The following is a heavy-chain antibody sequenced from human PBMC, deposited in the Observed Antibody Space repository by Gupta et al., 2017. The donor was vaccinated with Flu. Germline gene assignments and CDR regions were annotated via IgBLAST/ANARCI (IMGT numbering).Heavy chain of an antibody. CDR3: ARHLGISVSGYLEV. CDR2: ISSSGST. CDR1: GGSNSMSHYY. J-gene: IGHJ1*01. D-gene: IGHD6-19*01. Sequence: QLPLQESGPGLVKPSGTLSLTCSVSGGSNSMSHYYWGWIRQPPGKGLEWIWSISSSGSTYYNPSLKSRLTISVDTSKNRFSVNLTSVTAADTAFYYCARHLGISVSGYLEVWGQGTLVTVSS. V-gene: IGHV4-39*01.